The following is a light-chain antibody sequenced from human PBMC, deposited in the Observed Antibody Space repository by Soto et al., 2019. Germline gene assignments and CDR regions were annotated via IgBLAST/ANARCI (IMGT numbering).Light chain of an antibody. J-gene: IGKJ1*01. CDR1: QSVDTTF. CDR2: GAF. Sequence: EIVLTQSPGSLSLSPGQRATLSCRASQSVDTTFFAWYQKKPGQAPRLLIYGAFKRATGIPDRFSGSGSGTDFTLIISRLEPEDFAVYYCQQYMSSVTFGQGTKVEI. V-gene: IGKV3-20*01. CDR3: QQYMSSVT.